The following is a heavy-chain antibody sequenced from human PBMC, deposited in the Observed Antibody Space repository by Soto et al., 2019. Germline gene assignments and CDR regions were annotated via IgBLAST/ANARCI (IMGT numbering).Heavy chain of an antibody. CDR2: INHSGST. Sequence: PSATLSLTCSVYGGSFSGYYWSWIRQPPGKGLEWIGEINHSGSTNYNPSLKSRVTISVDTSKNQFSLKLSSVTAADTAVYYCARRPTNGATIRTPILYNRFDPWGRGTRGT. CDR1: GGSFSGYY. D-gene: IGHD2-8*01. CDR3: ARRPTNGATIRTPILYNRFDP. V-gene: IGHV4-34*01. J-gene: IGHJ5*02.